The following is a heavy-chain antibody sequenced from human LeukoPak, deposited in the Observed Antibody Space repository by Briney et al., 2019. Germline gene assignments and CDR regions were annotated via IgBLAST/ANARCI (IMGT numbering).Heavy chain of an antibody. V-gene: IGHV1-69*01. J-gene: IGHJ6*03. D-gene: IGHD3-3*01. Sequence: ASVKVSCKASGGTFTSYAISWVRQAPGQGLEWMGGIIPISATANYAQKFQGRVTITADESTSTAYMELSSLRSEDTAVYYCARASYDFWSGPLYYYYMDVWGKGTTVTVSS. CDR1: GGTFTSYA. CDR2: IIPISATA. CDR3: ARASYDFWSGPLYYYYMDV.